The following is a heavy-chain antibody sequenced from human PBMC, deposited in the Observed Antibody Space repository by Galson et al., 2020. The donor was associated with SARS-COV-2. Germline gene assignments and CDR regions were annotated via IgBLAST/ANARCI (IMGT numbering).Heavy chain of an antibody. CDR3: ARENRNYDAFDL. J-gene: IGHJ3*01. V-gene: IGHV4-39*07. CDR2: IYFGGST. CDR1: GGSISSSSYY. D-gene: IGHD4-4*01. Sequence: SETLSLTCTISGGSISSSSYYWGWIRQPPEKGLEWIGTIYFGGSTYYNPFLKSRVTISVDTSKNQFSLKLNSVTAADTAVYYCARENRNYDAFDLWGQGTMVTVSS.